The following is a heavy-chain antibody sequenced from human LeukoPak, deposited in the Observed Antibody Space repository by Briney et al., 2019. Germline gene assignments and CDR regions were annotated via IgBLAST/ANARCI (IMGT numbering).Heavy chain of an antibody. D-gene: IGHD6-19*01. CDR1: GGSFSGYY. J-gene: IGHJ5*02. V-gene: IGHV4-34*01. CDR2: INHSGST. CDR3: ARGYSSGWYRGNWFDP. Sequence: SETLSLTCAVYGGSFSGYYWSWIRQPPGKGLEWIGEINHSGSTNYNPSFKSRVTISVDTSKNQFSLKLSSVTAADTAVYYCARGYSSGWYRGNWFDPWGQGTLVTVSS.